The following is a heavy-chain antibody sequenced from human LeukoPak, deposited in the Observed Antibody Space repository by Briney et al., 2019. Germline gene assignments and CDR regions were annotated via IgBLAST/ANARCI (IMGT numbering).Heavy chain of an antibody. D-gene: IGHD2-15*01. Sequence: SVKVSCKASGGTFSSYAISWVRQAPGQGLEWMGRIIPILGIANYAQKFQGRVTITADKSTSTAYMELSSLRSEDTAVYYCARDPWAVSGYYYGMDVWGQGTTVTVSS. V-gene: IGHV1-69*04. CDR3: ARDPWAVSGYYYGMDV. J-gene: IGHJ6*02. CDR1: GGTFSSYA. CDR2: IIPILGIA.